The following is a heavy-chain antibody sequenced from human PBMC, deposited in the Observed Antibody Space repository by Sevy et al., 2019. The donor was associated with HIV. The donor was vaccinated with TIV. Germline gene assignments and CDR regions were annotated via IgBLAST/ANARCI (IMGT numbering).Heavy chain of an antibody. D-gene: IGHD3-10*01. V-gene: IGHV4-39*01. Sequence: SETLSLTCIVSGGSISSDSYYWGWIRQPPGKGLEWIGSIYYTGSTYYNPSLKSRVTISSDTYKNQFSLRLSSVTAADTALYFCARPSSLYYYYAMDVWGQGTTVTVSS. CDR1: GGSISSDSYY. CDR2: IYYTGST. CDR3: ARPSSLYYYYAMDV. J-gene: IGHJ6*02.